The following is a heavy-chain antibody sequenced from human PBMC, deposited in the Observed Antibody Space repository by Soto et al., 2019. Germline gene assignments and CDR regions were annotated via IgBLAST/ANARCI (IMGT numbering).Heavy chain of an antibody. D-gene: IGHD5-12*01. V-gene: IGHV3-7*05. CDR1: GFTFSSYW. CDR2: IKQDGSEK. J-gene: IGHJ4*02. CDR3: ARDHGLNIVATIFVY. Sequence: GGSLRLSCAASGFTFSSYWMSWVRQAPGKGLEWVANIKQDGSEKYYVDSVKGRFTISRDNAKNSLYLQMNSLRAEDTAVYYCARDHGLNIVATIFVYWGQGTLVTVSS.